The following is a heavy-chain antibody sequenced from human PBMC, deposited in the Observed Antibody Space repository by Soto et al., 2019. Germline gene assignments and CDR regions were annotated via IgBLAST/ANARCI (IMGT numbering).Heavy chain of an antibody. CDR1: GFTFSTYW. CDR2: IKQDGGEK. J-gene: IGHJ6*02. Sequence: EAQLVESGGGLVQPGGSLRLSCVGSGFTFSTYWMHWIRQAPGKGLEWVANIKQDGGEKYYVDSVKGRFTISRDNGKNSLYLQMNSLRAEDTAVYYCGRAMDVWGQGTTVTVSS. CDR3: GRAMDV. V-gene: IGHV3-7*05.